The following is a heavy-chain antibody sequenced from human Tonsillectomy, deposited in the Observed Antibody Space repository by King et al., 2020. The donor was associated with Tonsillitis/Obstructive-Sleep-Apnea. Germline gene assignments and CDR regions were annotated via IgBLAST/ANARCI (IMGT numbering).Heavy chain of an antibody. Sequence: TLKESGPTLVKPTQTLTLTCTFSDFSLSPRGVGVGWIRQPPGKALEWLALCYWDDDKRYSPSRKSRLPITKQPSKNQVVLTMTNRDPVDTATSYCAHRRHRSLYPYFDPWGQGTLVTVSS. V-gene: IGHV2-5*02. J-gene: IGHJ5*02. CDR1: DFSLSPRGVG. CDR2: CYWDDDK. CDR3: AHRRHRSLYPYFDP. D-gene: IGHD2-2*01.